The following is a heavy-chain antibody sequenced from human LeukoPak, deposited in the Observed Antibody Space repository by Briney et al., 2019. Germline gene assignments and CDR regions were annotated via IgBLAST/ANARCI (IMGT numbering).Heavy chain of an antibody. V-gene: IGHV4-34*01. Sequence: SETLSLTCAVYGGSFSGYYWSWIRQPPGKGLEWIGEINHSGSTNYNPSLKSRVTISVDTSKNQFSLKLSSVTAADTAVYYCARGTVDYVDWFDPWGQGTLVTVSS. J-gene: IGHJ5*02. CDR2: INHSGST. D-gene: IGHD4-17*01. CDR3: ARGTVDYVDWFDP. CDR1: GGSFSGYY.